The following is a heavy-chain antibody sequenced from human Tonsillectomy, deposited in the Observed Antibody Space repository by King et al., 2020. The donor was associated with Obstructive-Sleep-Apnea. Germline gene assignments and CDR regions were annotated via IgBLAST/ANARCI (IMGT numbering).Heavy chain of an antibody. CDR3: AREDFDSKDFTGVGWHFDL. D-gene: IGHD3-22*01. J-gene: IGHJ2*01. CDR1: DFSVSASY. CDR2: LNSGGRT. Sequence: VQLVESGGGLVQPGGSLKISCAGSDFSVSASYINWVRQAPGKGLEWVSVLNSGGRTYYADSVKGRFTVSSHSSENTVYLQMSSLRAEDTAIYYCAREDFDSKDFTGVGWHFDLWGRGTLVTVSS. V-gene: IGHV3-53*04.